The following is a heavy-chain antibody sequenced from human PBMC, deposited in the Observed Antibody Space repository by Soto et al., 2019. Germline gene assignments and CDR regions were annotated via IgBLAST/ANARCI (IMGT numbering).Heavy chain of an antibody. Sequence: PSETLSLTCTVSGGSISSSTYYWGWMRQPPGKGLEWIASFFIGGNTYYNPSLKSRVTISVDTSKNQFSLKLSSVTAADTAVYYCARQFYGSGSRGAFDIWGQGTMVTVS. CDR2: FFIGGNT. CDR3: ARQFYGSGSRGAFDI. D-gene: IGHD3-10*01. V-gene: IGHV4-39*01. CDR1: GGSISSSTYY. J-gene: IGHJ3*02.